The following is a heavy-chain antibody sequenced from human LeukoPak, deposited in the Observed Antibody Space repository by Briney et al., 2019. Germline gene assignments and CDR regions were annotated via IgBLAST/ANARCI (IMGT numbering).Heavy chain of an antibody. CDR2: ISGSGGST. CDR3: AKSLRYSSSWYDY. D-gene: IGHD6-13*01. V-gene: IGHV3-23*01. Sequence: PGGSLRLFCAASGFTFSSYAMSWVRQAPGKGLEWVSAISGSGGSTYYADSVKGRFTISRDNSKNTLYLQMNSLRAEDTAVYYCAKSLRYSSSWYDYWGQGTLVTVSS. J-gene: IGHJ4*02. CDR1: GFTFSSYA.